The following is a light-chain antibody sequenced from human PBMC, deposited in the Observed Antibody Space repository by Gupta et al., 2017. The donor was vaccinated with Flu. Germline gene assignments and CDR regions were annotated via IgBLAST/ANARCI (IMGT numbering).Light chain of an antibody. J-gene: IGKJ4*01. CDR3: QHKHNSPFT. CDR2: GAS. V-gene: IGKV3-20*01. Sequence: EVVLTQSPCTLSLSPGERATLSCRASQSVSSTYLSWYQRKPGQAPRLLIYGASSRAPGFPDRFSGSGYGTEFTLTISRREPEEFAVYYCQHKHNSPFTFGRGTXVEIK. CDR1: QSVSSTY.